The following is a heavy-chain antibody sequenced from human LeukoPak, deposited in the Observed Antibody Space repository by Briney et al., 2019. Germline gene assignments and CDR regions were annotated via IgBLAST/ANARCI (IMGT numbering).Heavy chain of an antibody. CDR2: INPSGVTT. J-gene: IGHJ4*02. D-gene: IGHD3-22*01. CDR3: ARGLGGRSGSLDY. Sequence: ASVKVSCKASGYTFTSYYMHWVRQAPGQGLEWMGIINPSGVTTIYAQKFQGRVTVTRDTSTSTVYMELSSLRSEDTAVYYCARGLGGRSGSLDYWGQGTLVTVAS. CDR1: GYTFTSYY. V-gene: IGHV1-46*01.